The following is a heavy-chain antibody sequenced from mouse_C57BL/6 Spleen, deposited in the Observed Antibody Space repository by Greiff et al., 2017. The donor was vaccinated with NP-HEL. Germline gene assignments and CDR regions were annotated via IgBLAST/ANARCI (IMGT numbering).Heavy chain of an antibody. CDR1: GYAFSSYW. V-gene: IGHV1-80*01. D-gene: IGHD2-3*01. Sequence: QVQLQQSGAELVKPGASVKISCKASGYAFSSYWMNWVKQRPGKGLEWIGQIYPGDGDTNYNGKFKGKATLTADKSSSTAYMQLSSLTSEDSAVYFCARWGYDGYYLYAMDYWGQGTSVTVSS. CDR2: IYPGDGDT. CDR3: ARWGYDGYYLYAMDY. J-gene: IGHJ4*01.